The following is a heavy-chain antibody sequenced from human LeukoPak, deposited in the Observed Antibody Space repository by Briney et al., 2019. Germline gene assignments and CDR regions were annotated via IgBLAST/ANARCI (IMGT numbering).Heavy chain of an antibody. D-gene: IGHD3-10*01. Sequence: GASVKVSCKASGYTFTSYYMHWVRQAPGQGLEWMGIINPSGGSTSYAQKFQGRVTMIRDTSTSTVYMELSSLRSDDTAVYYCAANYGSGSYYNPLGYWGQGTLVTVSS. CDR2: INPSGGST. CDR3: AANYGSGSYYNPLGY. J-gene: IGHJ4*02. CDR1: GYTFTSYY. V-gene: IGHV1-46*01.